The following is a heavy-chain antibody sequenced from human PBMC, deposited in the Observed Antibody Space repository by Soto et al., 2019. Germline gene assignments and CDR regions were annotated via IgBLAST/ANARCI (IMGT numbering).Heavy chain of an antibody. CDR1: GFTFSTYA. V-gene: IGHV3-23*01. J-gene: IGHJ4*02. CDR3: AKDRRRSTCGNFFVY. Sequence: PGGSLRLSCAASGFTFSTYAMAWVRQALGKGLEWVSGVSASGLNTDYADPVKGRFYISRDNSKNTVSLHMNSLRAEDTALYYCAKDRRRSTCGNFFVYGAQGTRATFPS. D-gene: IGHD2-21*01. CDR2: VSASGLNT.